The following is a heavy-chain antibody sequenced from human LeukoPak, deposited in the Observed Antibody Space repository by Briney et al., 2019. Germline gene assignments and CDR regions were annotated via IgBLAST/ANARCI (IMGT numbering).Heavy chain of an antibody. J-gene: IGHJ4*02. CDR1: GFTFSSYA. CDR2: ISGSGGST. Sequence: GESLRLSCAASGFTFSSYAMSWVRQAPGKGLEWVSAISGSGGSTYYADSVKGRFTISRDNSKNTLYLQMNSLRAEDTAVYYCAKILRPYDSSGYYDYWGQGTLVTVSS. V-gene: IGHV3-23*01. CDR3: AKILRPYDSSGYYDY. D-gene: IGHD3-22*01.